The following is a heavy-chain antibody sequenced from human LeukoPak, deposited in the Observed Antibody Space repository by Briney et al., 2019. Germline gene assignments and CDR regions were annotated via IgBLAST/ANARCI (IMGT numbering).Heavy chain of an antibody. J-gene: IGHJ4*02. Sequence: GGSLRLSCAASGFTFSTYAMNWVRQAPGEGLKWVSCITGDSAYIYYADSVKGRFTISRDNAKNSLYLQMNSLRAEDTAVYYCARYGVSSSTSCIDFWGQGTLVTLSS. D-gene: IGHD2-2*01. CDR1: GFTFSTYA. CDR2: ITGDSAYI. V-gene: IGHV3-21*01. CDR3: ARYGVSSSTSCIDF.